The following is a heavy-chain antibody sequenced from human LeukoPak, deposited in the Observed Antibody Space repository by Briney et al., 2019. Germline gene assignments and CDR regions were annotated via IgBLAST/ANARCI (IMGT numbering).Heavy chain of an antibody. J-gene: IGHJ5*02. CDR3: AREVHYYGSGTYFFWFDP. CDR2: IYYSGNT. V-gene: IGHV4-59*01. Sequence: PSETLSLTCTVSGGSISSFYWSWIRQSPGKELEWFGYIYYSGNTKYNPSLKSRITMAVDTSKNQVSLKLTSVTAADTAIYYCAREVHYYGSGTYFFWFDPWGQGTLVTVSS. D-gene: IGHD3-10*01. CDR1: GGSISSFY.